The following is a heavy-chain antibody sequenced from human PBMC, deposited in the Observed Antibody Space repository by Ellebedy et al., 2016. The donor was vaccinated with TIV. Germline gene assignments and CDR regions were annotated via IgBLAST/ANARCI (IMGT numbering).Heavy chain of an antibody. Sequence: GESLKISCAASGFSVISSYMSWVRQVPGKGLECVAFIYGGRDITIYADSVKGRFTISRDNSKNTLYLQMNSLRTEDTAVYYCARDRGTTMTVSDYWGQGTLVTVSS. CDR2: IYGGRDIT. V-gene: IGHV3-66*01. CDR3: ARDRGTTMTVSDY. J-gene: IGHJ4*02. CDR1: GFSVISSY. D-gene: IGHD3-22*01.